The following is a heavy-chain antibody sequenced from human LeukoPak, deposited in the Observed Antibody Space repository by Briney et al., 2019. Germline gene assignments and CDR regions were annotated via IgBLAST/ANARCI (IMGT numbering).Heavy chain of an antibody. D-gene: IGHD2-2*01. V-gene: IGHV4-34*01. CDR2: INHSGST. CDR1: GGSFSGYY. Sequence: PSETLSLTCAVYGGSFSGYYWSWIRQPPGKGLEWIGEINHSGSTNYNPSLKSQVTISVDTSKNQFSLKLSSVTAADTAVYYCARARYCSSTSCYAGDYYYYYMDVWGKGTTVTISS. CDR3: ARARYCSSTSCYAGDYYYYYMDV. J-gene: IGHJ6*03.